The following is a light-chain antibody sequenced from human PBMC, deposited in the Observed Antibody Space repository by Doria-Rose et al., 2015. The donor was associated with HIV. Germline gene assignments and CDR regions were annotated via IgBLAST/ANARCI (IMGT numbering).Light chain of an antibody. V-gene: IGKV3-20*01. CDR1: QRVKSSY. Sequence: TQSPGTLSSSPGERATLSCRASQRVKSSYLAWYQQRPGQAPRLLIYDASTRATGIPDRFSGSGSGTDITLAISRLEPEDVAVYYCQQYGTSRGTFGQGTRLEIK. J-gene: IGKJ5*01. CDR2: DAS. CDR3: QQYGTSRGT.